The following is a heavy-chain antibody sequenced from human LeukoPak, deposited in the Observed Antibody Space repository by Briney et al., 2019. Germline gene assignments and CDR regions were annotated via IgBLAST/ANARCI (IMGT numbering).Heavy chain of an antibody. V-gene: IGHV3-49*03. D-gene: IGHD6-19*01. CDR1: GFTFGDYA. Sequence: QPGRSLRLSCTASGFTFGDYAMSWFRQAPGKGLEWVGFIRSKAYGGTTEYAASVKGRFTISRDDSKSIAYLQMNSLKTEDTAVYYCTRELYGYSSGWHNHFDYWGQGTLVTVSS. J-gene: IGHJ4*02. CDR2: IRSKAYGGTT. CDR3: TRELYGYSSGWHNHFDY.